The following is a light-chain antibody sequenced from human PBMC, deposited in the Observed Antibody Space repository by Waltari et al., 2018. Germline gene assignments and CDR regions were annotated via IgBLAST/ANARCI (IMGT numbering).Light chain of an antibody. CDR3: QQCGSSPPWT. Sequence: EIVLTQSPGTLSLSPGERATLPCRAVPGVISSYLAWYQQKPGQAPRLLIYGASSRATGIPDRFSGSGSGTDFTLTISRLEPEDFAVYYCQQCGSSPPWTFGQGTKVEIK. J-gene: IGKJ1*01. CDR1: PGVISSY. V-gene: IGKV3-20*01. CDR2: GAS.